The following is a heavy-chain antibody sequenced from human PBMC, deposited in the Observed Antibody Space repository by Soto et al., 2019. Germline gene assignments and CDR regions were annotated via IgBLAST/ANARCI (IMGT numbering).Heavy chain of an antibody. J-gene: IGHJ4*02. Sequence: QVQLVQSGAEVKKPGASVKVSCKVSGYTLTELSMHWVRQAPGKGLEWMGGFDPEDGETIYAQKFQGRVTMTEDTSTDKAYMELSSLRSEDTAVYYCATSTYYYDSSGYYYDYWGQGTLVTVSS. CDR3: ATSTYYYDSSGYYYDY. CDR1: GYTLTELS. V-gene: IGHV1-24*01. D-gene: IGHD3-22*01. CDR2: FDPEDGET.